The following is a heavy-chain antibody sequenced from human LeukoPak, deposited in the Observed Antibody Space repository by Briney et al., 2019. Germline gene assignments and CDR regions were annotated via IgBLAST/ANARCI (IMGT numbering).Heavy chain of an antibody. CDR1: GFTFSSYG. V-gene: IGHV3-30*02. D-gene: IGHD2-2*01. Sequence: GGSLRLSCAASGFTFSSYGMHWVRQAPGKGLEWVAFIRYDGSNKYYADSVKGRFTISRDNSKSTLYLQMNSLRAEDTAVYYCAKDLFGYCSSTSCYPHNWFDPWGQGTLVTASS. CDR3: AKDLFGYCSSTSCYPHNWFDP. J-gene: IGHJ5*02. CDR2: IRYDGSNK.